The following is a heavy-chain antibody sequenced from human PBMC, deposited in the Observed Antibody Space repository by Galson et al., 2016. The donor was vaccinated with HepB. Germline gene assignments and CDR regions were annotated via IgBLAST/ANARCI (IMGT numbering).Heavy chain of an antibody. CDR2: ISSPSSNI. Sequence: SLRLSCAGSGFTFSLSSMNWVRRAPGKGPEWVASISSPSSNINYVDSVRGRFTISRDNAKNSLFLQMDSLKDEDTAIYYCARDPTMATVGAYYFDYWGQGTLVTVSS. V-gene: IGHV3-21*01. CDR1: GFTFSLSS. J-gene: IGHJ4*02. D-gene: IGHD4-23*01. CDR3: ARDPTMATVGAYYFDY.